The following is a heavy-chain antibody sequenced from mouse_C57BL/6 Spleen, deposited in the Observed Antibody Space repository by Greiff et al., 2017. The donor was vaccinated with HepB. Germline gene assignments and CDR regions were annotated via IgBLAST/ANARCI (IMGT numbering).Heavy chain of an antibody. Sequence: QVQLQQSGAELMKPGASVKLSCKATGYTFTGYWIEWVKQRPGHGLEWIGEILPGSGSTNYNEKFKGKATFTADTSSNTAYMQLSSLTTEDSAIYYCAKIYSEITPVPPPGYFDVWGTGTTVTVSS. D-gene: IGHD1-1*01. CDR2: ILPGSGST. V-gene: IGHV1-9*01. CDR3: AKIYSEITPVPPPGYFDV. CDR1: GYTFTGYW. J-gene: IGHJ1*03.